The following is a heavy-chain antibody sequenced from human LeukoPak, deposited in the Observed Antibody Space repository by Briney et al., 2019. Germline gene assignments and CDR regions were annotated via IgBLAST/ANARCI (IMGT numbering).Heavy chain of an antibody. CDR2: IIPILGIA. J-gene: IGHJ4*02. CDR1: GGTFSSYT. Sequence: SVKVSCKASGGTFSSYTISWVRQAPGQGLEWMGRIIPILGIANYAQKFQGRVTITADKATSTAYMELSSLRSEDTAVYYCARGQWLLPLDYWGQGTLVTVSS. D-gene: IGHD3-22*01. V-gene: IGHV1-69*02. CDR3: ARGQWLLPLDY.